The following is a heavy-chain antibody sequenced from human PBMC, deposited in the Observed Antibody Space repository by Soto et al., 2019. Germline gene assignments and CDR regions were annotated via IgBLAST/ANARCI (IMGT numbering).Heavy chain of an antibody. D-gene: IGHD2-8*01. V-gene: IGHV1-8*01. CDR2: MNPDSGNT. CDR1: GYTFINYD. CDR3: ARRRGSNGWFDL. J-gene: IGHJ5*02. Sequence: ASVKVSCKASGYTFINYDINWVRQAPGQGLEWAGWMNPDSGNTGYAQNFQGRVTMTGNTSISLVYMELSSLTSEDTAVYYCARRRGSNGWFDLWGQGTLVTVSS.